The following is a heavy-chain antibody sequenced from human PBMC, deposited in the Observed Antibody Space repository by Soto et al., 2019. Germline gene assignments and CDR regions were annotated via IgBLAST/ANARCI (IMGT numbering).Heavy chain of an antibody. J-gene: IGHJ5*02. CDR3: AHSLTGGCSGGSCCSWFDP. Sequence: QITLKESGPTLVKPTQTLPLTCTFSGFSLSTSGVGVGWIRQPPGKALEGLALIYWDDDTRYSPSLKSRLTITKDTSKNQVGRIMINMDPFDTATYYCAHSLTGGCSGGSCCSWFDPWGRGTLVAGSS. CDR1: GFSLSTSGVG. CDR2: IYWDDDT. D-gene: IGHD2-15*01. V-gene: IGHV2-5*02.